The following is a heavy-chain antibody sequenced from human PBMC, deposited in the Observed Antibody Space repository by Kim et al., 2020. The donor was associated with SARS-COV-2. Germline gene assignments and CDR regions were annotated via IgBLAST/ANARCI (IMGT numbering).Heavy chain of an antibody. CDR3: ARDWWAPVLWFGEMGRFDP. CDR1: GGSISSSSYY. CDR2: IYYSGST. J-gene: IGHJ5*02. Sequence: SETLSLTCTVSGGSISSSSYYWGWIRQPPGKGLEWIGSIYYSGSTYYNPSLKSRVTISVATSKNQFSLKLSSVTAADTAVYYCARDWWAPVLWFGEMGRFDPWGQGTLVTVSS. D-gene: IGHD3-10*01. V-gene: IGHV4-39*07.